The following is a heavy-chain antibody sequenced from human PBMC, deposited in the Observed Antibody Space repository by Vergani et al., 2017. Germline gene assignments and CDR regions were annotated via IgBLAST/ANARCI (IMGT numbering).Heavy chain of an antibody. J-gene: IGHJ4*02. Sequence: QVQLVESGGGVVQPGRSLRLSCAASGFTFSSYAMHWVRQAPGKGLEWVAVISYDGSNKYYADSVKGRFTISRDNSKNSLYLQMNSLRAEDTALYYCAKDWTTVTTPGFDYWGQGTLVTVSS. CDR1: GFTFSSYA. D-gene: IGHD4-17*01. V-gene: IGHV3-30-3*01. CDR2: ISYDGSNK. CDR3: AKDWTTVTTPGFDY.